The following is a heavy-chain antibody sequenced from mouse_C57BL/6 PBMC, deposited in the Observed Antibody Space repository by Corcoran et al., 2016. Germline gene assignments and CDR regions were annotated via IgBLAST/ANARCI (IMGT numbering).Heavy chain of an antibody. CDR2: ISYDGSN. CDR1: GYSITSGYY. J-gene: IGHJ4*01. CDR3: ARTGGLRRRDYYAMGY. Sequence: DVQLQESGPGLVQPSQSLSLTCSVTGYSITSGYYWNWIRQFPGNKLEWMGYISYDGSNNYNPSLKNRISITRDTSKNQFFLKLNSVTTADTATYYCARTGGLRRRDYYAMGYWCQGTSVTVSS. V-gene: IGHV3-6*01. D-gene: IGHD2-2*01.